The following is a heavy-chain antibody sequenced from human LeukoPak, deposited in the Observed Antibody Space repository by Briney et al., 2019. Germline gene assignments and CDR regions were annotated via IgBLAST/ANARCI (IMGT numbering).Heavy chain of an antibody. CDR3: ARLTVVTATRSLDY. D-gene: IGHD2-21*02. J-gene: IGHJ4*02. CDR2: ISSSSTTI. V-gene: IGHV3-48*02. Sequence: GGSLRLSCAASGLSITSYSMNWVRQAPGKGLELVSHISSSSTTIDYADSVKGRFTISRDNAKNSLYLQMNSLRDEDTAVYYCARLTVVTATRSLDYWGQGTLVTVSS. CDR1: GLSITSYS.